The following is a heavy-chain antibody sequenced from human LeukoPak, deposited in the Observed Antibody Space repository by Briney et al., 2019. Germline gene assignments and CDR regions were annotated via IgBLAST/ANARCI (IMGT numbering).Heavy chain of an antibody. V-gene: IGHV3-9*01. CDR2: ISFNSDNI. D-gene: IGHD3-10*01. J-gene: IGHJ4*02. CDR1: GFTLRDYA. CDR3: AKAKGFAAMYYFDY. Sequence: GRSLRLSCVASGFTLRDYAMHWVRQAPGKGLEWISGISFNSDNIDYADSVKGRFTISRDNAKNSLYLQMNSLRTEDTAWYFCAKAKGFAAMYYFDYWGQGALVTVSS.